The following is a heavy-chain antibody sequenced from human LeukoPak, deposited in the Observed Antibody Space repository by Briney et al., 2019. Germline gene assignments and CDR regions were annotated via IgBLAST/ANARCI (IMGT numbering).Heavy chain of an antibody. D-gene: IGHD3-10*01. CDR1: GGSISNYY. J-gene: IGHJ4*02. CDR3: ARGVRYYYGSGSSINDY. CDR2: INHSGST. Sequence: SETLSLTCTVSGGSISNYYWSWIRQPPGKGLEWIGEINHSGSTNYNPSLKSRVTISVDTSKNQFSLKLSSVTAADTAVYYCARGVRYYYGSGSSINDYWGQGTLVTVSS. V-gene: IGHV4-34*01.